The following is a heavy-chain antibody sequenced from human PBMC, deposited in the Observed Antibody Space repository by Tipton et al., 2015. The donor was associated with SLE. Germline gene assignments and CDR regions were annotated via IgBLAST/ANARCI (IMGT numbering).Heavy chain of an antibody. D-gene: IGHD3-22*01. CDR1: GFTFSSYA. J-gene: IGHJ4*02. CDR2: IYSGGST. CDR3: ARALYDSSGYYFDY. V-gene: IGHV3-23*03. Sequence: SLRLSCAASGFTFSSYAMSWARQAPGKGLEWVSVIYSGGSTYYADSVKGRFTISRDNSKNTLYLQMNSLRAEDTAVYYCARALYDSSGYYFDYWGQGTLVTVSS.